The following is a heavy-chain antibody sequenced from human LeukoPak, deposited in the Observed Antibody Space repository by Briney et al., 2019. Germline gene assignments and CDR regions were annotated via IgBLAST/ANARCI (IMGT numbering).Heavy chain of an antibody. D-gene: IGHD3-10*01. J-gene: IGHJ4*02. CDR2: ISGSGGST. CDR3: AKDRPYYYGSGSPI. V-gene: IGHV3-23*01. CDR1: GFTFSGYA. Sequence: GGSLRLSCAASGFTFSGYAMSWVRRAAGKGLEWVAAISGSGGSTYYADSVKGRFTISRYNSKNTLYLQMNSLRAEDTAVYYCAKDRPYYYGSGSPIWGQGTLVTVSS.